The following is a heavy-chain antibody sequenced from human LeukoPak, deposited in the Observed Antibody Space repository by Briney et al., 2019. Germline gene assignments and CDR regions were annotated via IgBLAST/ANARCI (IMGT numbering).Heavy chain of an antibody. CDR3: AKDRWGAVTSFDY. D-gene: IGHD6-19*01. CDR1: GFPFSDYV. J-gene: IGHJ4*02. Sequence: GGSLRLSCAASGFPFSDYVMHWVRQAPGKGLEWVAVIRYDGNNKYYADSVKGRFTISRDNSKNMLYLQMNSLGTEDTAVYYCAKDRWGAVTSFDYWGQGTLVTVSS. V-gene: IGHV3-30*02. CDR2: IRYDGNNK.